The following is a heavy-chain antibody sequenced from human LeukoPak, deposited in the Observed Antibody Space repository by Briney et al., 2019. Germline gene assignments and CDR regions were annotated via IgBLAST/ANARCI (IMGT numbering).Heavy chain of an antibody. CDR2: IYTSGST. J-gene: IGHJ4*02. CDR3: ARLNLAARADY. CDR1: GGSISSYY. D-gene: IGHD6-25*01. Sequence: PSETLSLTCTVSGGSISSYYWSWIRQPPGKGLEWIGYIYTSGSTNYNPSLKSRVTISVDTSKNQFSLKLSSVTAADTAVYYCARLNLAARADYWGQGTLVNVSS. V-gene: IGHV4-4*09.